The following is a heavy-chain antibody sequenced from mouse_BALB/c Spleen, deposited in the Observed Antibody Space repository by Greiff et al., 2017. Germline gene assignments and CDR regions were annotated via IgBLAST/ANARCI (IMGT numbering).Heavy chain of an antibody. J-gene: IGHJ3*01. CDR3: NACGGYYAVAY. Sequence: EVKLQESGAELVRSGASVKLSCTASGFNIKDYYMHWVKQRPEQGLEWIGWIDPENGDTEYAPKFQGKATMTADTSSNTAYLQLSRLTSEDTAVYYWNACGGYYAVAYWGQGTLVTVSA. CDR2: IDPENGDT. V-gene: IGHV14-4*02. D-gene: IGHD2-3*01. CDR1: GFNIKDYY.